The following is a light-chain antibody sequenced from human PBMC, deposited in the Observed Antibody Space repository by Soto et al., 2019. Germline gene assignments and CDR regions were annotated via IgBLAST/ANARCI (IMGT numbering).Light chain of an antibody. Sequence: EIVMTQSPPTLSLSPGERATPSCRASQSVSSNLAWYQQKPGQAPSLLIYGASTRATGIPARFSGSGSGTEFTLTISSLQSEDFAVYYCQQYNNWPLYTFGQGTKLEIK. V-gene: IGKV3-15*01. CDR2: GAS. CDR3: QQYNNWPLYT. CDR1: QSVSSN. J-gene: IGKJ2*01.